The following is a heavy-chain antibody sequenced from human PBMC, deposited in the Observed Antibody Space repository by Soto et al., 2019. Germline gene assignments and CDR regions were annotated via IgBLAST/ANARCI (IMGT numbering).Heavy chain of an antibody. CDR3: ARVVPNDIVTGSYLYFDL. V-gene: IGHV1-18*01. D-gene: IGHD3-9*01. J-gene: IGHJ2*01. Sequence: QVQLVQSGAEMKKPGASVKVSCKASGYTFTNYAITWVRQAPGHGLEWMGWISAYNGYTIHAQNLQGRVTMATDTSTRTAYMELSSLRSDDTAVYYCARVVPNDIVTGSYLYFDLWGRGTLVTVSS. CDR2: ISAYNGYT. CDR1: GYTFTNYA.